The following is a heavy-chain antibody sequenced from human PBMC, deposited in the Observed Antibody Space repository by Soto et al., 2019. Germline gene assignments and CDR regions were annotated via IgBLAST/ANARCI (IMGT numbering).Heavy chain of an antibody. CDR3: ARGGYSSSWRFDY. J-gene: IGHJ4*02. V-gene: IGHV1-69*06. D-gene: IGHD6-13*01. Sequence: QVQLVQSGAEVKKPGSSVKVSCKASGGTFSSYAFSWVRQAPGQGLEWMGGIVPFIDTANFAQKFQGRVTITADKSTSTAYMELTSLTSEETAVYYCARGGYSSSWRFDYWGQGTLVTVSS. CDR1: GGTFSSYA. CDR2: IVPFIDTA.